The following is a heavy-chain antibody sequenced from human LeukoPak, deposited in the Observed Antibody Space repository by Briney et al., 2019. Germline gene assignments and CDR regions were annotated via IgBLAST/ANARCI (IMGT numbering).Heavy chain of an antibody. CDR2: IDPDTGGT. V-gene: IGHV1-18*01. J-gene: IGHJ4*02. Sequence: GASVTLSFTASGYIFITHYIHWVRQPPGQGLEWVGWIDPDTGGTNYAQKLQGRVTISTDTSTSTAYMELRSLRSDDTAAYYCARGMGGEYSSASDPIGYWGQGTLVTVSS. CDR1: GYIFITHY. D-gene: IGHD6-6*01. CDR3: ARGMGGEYSSASDPIGY.